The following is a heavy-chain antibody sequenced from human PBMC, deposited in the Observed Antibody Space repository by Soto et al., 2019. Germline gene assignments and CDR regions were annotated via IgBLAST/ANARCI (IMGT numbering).Heavy chain of an antibody. V-gene: IGHV3-33*01. CDR1: GFTFSSYG. Sequence: GGSLRLSCAASGFTFSSYGMHWVRQAPGKGLEWVAVIWYDGSNKYYADSVKGRFTISRDNSKNTLYLQMNSLRAEDTAVYYCARGSYSVVVAATPNSYFDYWGQGTLVTVSS. J-gene: IGHJ4*02. D-gene: IGHD2-15*01. CDR3: ARGSYSVVVAATPNSYFDY. CDR2: IWYDGSNK.